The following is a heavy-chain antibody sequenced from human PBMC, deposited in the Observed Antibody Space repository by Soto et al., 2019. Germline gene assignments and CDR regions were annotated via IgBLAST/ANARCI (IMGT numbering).Heavy chain of an antibody. CDR3: ARELPPITMVRGVIIPSGLGV. CDR2: IYYSGST. J-gene: IGHJ6*02. V-gene: IGHV4-31*03. CDR1: GGSISSGGYY. Sequence: SETLSLTCTVSGGSISSGGYYWSWIRQHPGKGLEWIGYIYYSGSTYYNPSLKSRVTISVDTSKNQFSLKLSSVTAADTAVYYCARELPPITMVRGVIIPSGLGVWGQGTTVTVSS. D-gene: IGHD3-10*01.